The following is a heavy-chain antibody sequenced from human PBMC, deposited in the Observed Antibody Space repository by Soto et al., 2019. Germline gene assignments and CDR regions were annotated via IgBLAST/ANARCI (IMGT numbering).Heavy chain of an antibody. CDR1: GGTFSSYA. D-gene: IGHD2-15*01. CDR3: VRGVKNCSGGSCYSMDV. V-gene: IGHV1-69*13. J-gene: IGHJ6*02. CDR2: IIPIFGTA. Sequence: VASVKVSCKASGGTFSSYAISWVRQAPGQGLEWMGGIIPIFGTANYAQKFQGRVTITADESTSTAYMELSSLRSEDTAVYYCVRGVKNCSGGSCYSMDVWGQGTTVTVSS.